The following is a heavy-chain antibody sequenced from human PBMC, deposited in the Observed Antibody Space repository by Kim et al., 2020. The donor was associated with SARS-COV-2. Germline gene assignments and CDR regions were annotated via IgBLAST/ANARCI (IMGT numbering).Heavy chain of an antibody. CDR1: GFTFSSYG. CDR3: AATEGTTVTTFYYYGMDV. Sequence: GGSLRLSCAASGFTFSSYGMHWVRQAPGKGLEWVAVISYDGSNKYYSDSAKDRFTISRDNSKNTLYLQLKSLRAEDTAVYYCAATEGTTVTTFYYYGMDVWGQGTTVSVLS. J-gene: IGHJ6*01. D-gene: IGHD4-17*01. CDR2: ISYDGSNK. V-gene: IGHV3-33*05.